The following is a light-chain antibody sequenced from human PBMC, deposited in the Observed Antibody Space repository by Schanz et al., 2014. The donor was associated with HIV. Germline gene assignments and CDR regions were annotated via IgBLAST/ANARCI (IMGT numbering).Light chain of an antibody. J-gene: IGKJ3*01. CDR2: AAS. CDR3: QQYHDLPYT. V-gene: IGKV1-9*01. CDR1: QGISNS. Sequence: IQLTQSPSSLSASVGDRVTITCRASQGISNSLAWYLQKPGKGPKLLIYAASTLQTGVPSRFSGSGSGTDFTLTISNLQPEDFATYYCQQYHDLPYTFGPGTTVDI.